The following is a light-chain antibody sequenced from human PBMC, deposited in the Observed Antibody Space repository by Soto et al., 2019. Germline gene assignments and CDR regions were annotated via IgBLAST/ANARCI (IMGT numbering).Light chain of an antibody. CDR2: AAS. J-gene: IGKJ2*01. CDR3: QQYNNWPPMYT. Sequence: EIVMTHSPATLSVFPGERATLSCRASQSVSSNLAWYQQKPGQAPRLLIYAASTRATGIPAKFSGSGSGTEFTLTISSLQSEDFAVYYCQQYNNWPPMYTFGQGT. V-gene: IGKV3-15*01. CDR1: QSVSSN.